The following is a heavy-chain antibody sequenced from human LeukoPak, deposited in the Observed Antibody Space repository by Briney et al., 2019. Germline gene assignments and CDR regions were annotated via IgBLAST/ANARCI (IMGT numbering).Heavy chain of an antibody. CDR1: GGTFSSYA. D-gene: IGHD6-19*01. V-gene: IGHV1-69*04. J-gene: IGHJ4*02. CDR3: ATEYSSGWYNY. Sequence: ASVKVPCKASGGTFSSYAISWVRQAPGQGLEWMGRIIPILGIANYALKFQGRVTITADKSTSTAYMELSSLRSEDTAVYYCATEYSSGWYNYWGQGTLVTVSS. CDR2: IIPILGIA.